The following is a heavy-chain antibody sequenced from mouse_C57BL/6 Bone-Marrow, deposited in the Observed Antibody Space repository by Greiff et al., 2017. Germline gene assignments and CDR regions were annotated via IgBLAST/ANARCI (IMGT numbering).Heavy chain of an antibody. CDR3: ARWNWDLSWFAY. CDR2: IDPSDSYT. Sequence: QVQLQQPGAELVRPGTSVKLSCKASGYTFTSYWMHWVKQRPGQGLEWIGVIDPSDSYTNYNQKFQGKATLTVDTSSSTAYMQLSSLTSEDSAVYYCARWNWDLSWFAYWGQGTLVTVSA. V-gene: IGHV1-59*01. J-gene: IGHJ3*01. CDR1: GYTFTSYW. D-gene: IGHD4-1*01.